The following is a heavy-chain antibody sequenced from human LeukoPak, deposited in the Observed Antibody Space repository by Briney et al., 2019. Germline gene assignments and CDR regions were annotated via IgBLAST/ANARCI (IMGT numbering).Heavy chain of an antibody. CDR1: GYTLTELS. CDR2: FDPEDGET. V-gene: IGHV1-24*01. CDR3: ATYLYGSGRGGMDV. J-gene: IGHJ6*04. Sequence: ASVKVSCKVSGYTLTELSMHWVRQAPGKGREWMGGFDPEDGETIYAQKFQGRVTMTEDTSTDTAYMELSSLRSEDTAVYYCATYLYGSGRGGMDVWGKGTTVTVSS. D-gene: IGHD3-10*01.